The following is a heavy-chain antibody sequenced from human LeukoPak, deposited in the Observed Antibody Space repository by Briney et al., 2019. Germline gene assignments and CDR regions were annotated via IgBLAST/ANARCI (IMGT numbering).Heavy chain of an antibody. V-gene: IGHV1-18*01. CDR2: ISAYNGNT. CDR1: GYTFTSYG. CDR3: ARDRSDYDFWSGYYELAPATYYFDY. J-gene: IGHJ4*02. Sequence: ASVKVSCKASGYTFTSYGISWVRQAPGQGLEWMGWISAYNGNTNYAQKLQGRVTMTTDTSTSTAYMELRSLRSDDTAVYYCARDRSDYDFWSGYYELAPATYYFDYWGQGTLVTVSS. D-gene: IGHD3-3*01.